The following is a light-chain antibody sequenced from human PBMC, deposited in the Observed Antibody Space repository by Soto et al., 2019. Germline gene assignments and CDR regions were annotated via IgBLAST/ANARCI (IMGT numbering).Light chain of an antibody. J-gene: IGKJ1*01. CDR2: GAS. CDR1: LTIGDS. Sequence: DIQMTQSPSGLSASVGDRVATSCRASLTIGDSLSWFQQKAGKPPTLLIYGASALQSGVPARFSGSGSGTDFTLTISNMQREDFATYYCLQTYNLPRTFGQGTKVDIK. CDR3: LQTYNLPRT. V-gene: IGKV1-39*01.